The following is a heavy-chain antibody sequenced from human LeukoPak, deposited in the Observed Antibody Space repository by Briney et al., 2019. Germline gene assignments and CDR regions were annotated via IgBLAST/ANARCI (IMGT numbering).Heavy chain of an antibody. D-gene: IGHD5-24*01. CDR1: GFSFRRHW. J-gene: IGHJ4*02. Sequence: GGSLRLSCAASGFSFRRHWMHWVRQAPGKGLVWVSRINGDGSATYYADSVKGRFSISRDNPKNTLYLHMHSLRADDTAVYYCAREEEMATNTDYWGQGTLVTVSS. V-gene: IGHV3-74*01. CDR3: AREEEMATNTDY. CDR2: INGDGSAT.